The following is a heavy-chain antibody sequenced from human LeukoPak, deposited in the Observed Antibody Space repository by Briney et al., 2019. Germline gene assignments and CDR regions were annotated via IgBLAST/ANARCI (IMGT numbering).Heavy chain of an antibody. V-gene: IGHV1-18*01. CDR1: GYTFTNYG. Sequence: ASVKVSCKASGYTFTNYGITWVRQAPGQGLEWMGWISVHNGDTKYAQKVQGRVTMATDTSTSTAYMELRTLRSDDTAVYYCARGDTAYDHFDYWGQGTLVTVSS. CDR2: ISVHNGDT. D-gene: IGHD5-12*01. J-gene: IGHJ4*02. CDR3: ARGDTAYDHFDY.